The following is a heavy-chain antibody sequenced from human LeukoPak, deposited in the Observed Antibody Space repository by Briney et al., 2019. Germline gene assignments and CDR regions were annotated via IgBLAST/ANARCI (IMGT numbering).Heavy chain of an antibody. V-gene: IGHV4-31*03. D-gene: IGHD4-17*01. CDR3: ARTYGDYGGWFDP. CDR2: IYYSGST. Sequence: LSLTCTVSGGSISSGGYYWSWIRQHPGKGLEWIGYIYYSGSTYYNPSLKSRVTISVDTSKNQFSRKLSSVTAADTAVYYCARTYGDYGGWFDPWGQGTLVTVSS. J-gene: IGHJ5*02. CDR1: GGSISSGGYY.